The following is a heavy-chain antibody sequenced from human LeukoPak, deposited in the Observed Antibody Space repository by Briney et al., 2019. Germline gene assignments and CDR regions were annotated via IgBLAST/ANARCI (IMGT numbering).Heavy chain of an antibody. V-gene: IGHV3-30*02. D-gene: IGHD4-23*01. CDR1: GFTFSSYG. J-gene: IGHJ6*03. Sequence: GGSLRLSCAASGFTFSSYGMHWVRQAPGKGLEWVAFIRYDGSNKYYADSVKGRFTISRDNSKNTLYLQMNSLRAEDTAVYYCSTLAGRNSFYYYYYMDVWGKGTTVTVSS. CDR3: STLAGRNSFYYYYYMDV. CDR2: IRYDGSNK.